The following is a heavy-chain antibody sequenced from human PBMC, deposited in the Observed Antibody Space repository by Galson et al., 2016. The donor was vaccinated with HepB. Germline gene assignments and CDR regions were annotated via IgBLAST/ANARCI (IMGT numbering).Heavy chain of an antibody. D-gene: IGHD2-15*01. J-gene: IGHJ3*02. CDR3: ARDWYCSAGSCYDAFDI. CDR1: GYTFTSYG. V-gene: IGHV1-18*01. Sequence: SVKVSCKASGYTFTSYGISCVRQAPGQGLEWMGWISTYDGDTNYAQNLQGRVTMTTDTSTTTAYMELRSLRSDDTAMYYCARDWYCSAGSCYDAFDIWGQGTMVTVSS. CDR2: ISTYDGDT.